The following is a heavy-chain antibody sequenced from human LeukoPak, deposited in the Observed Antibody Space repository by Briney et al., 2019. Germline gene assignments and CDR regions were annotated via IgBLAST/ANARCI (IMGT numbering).Heavy chain of an antibody. D-gene: IGHD2-2*01. V-gene: IGHV4-39*01. J-gene: IGHJ5*02. CDR2: IYYSGST. CDR3: ARPRGVVVPAARGGNWFDP. CDR1: GGSISSSSYY. Sequence: KTSETLSLTCTVSGGSISSSSYYWGWIRQPPGKGLEWIGSIYYSGSTYYNPSLKSRVTISVDTSKNQFPLKLSSVTAADTAVYYCARPRGVVVPAARGGNWFDPWGQGTLVTVSS.